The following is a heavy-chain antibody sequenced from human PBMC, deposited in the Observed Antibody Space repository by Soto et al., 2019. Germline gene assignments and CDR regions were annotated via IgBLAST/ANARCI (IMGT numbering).Heavy chain of an antibody. CDR1: GFTFSSYW. D-gene: IGHD3-22*01. J-gene: IGHJ6*02. Sequence: PGGSLRLSCAASGFTFSSYWMSWVRQAPCKWLEWVSSIKQDGSEKYYVDSVKGRFTISRDNAKNSLYLQMNSLRAEDTAVYYCARDRVLYYYDSSGYYYGPGSSYGMDVWGQGTTVTVSS. CDR3: ARDRVLYYYDSSGYYYGPGSSYGMDV. CDR2: IKQDGSEK. V-gene: IGHV3-7*01.